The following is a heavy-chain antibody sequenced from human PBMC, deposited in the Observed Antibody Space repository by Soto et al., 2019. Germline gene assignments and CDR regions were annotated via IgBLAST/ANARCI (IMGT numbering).Heavy chain of an antibody. CDR2: INAGNGNT. D-gene: IGHD1-26*01. Sequence: QVQLVQSGAEVKKPGASVKVSCEASGYTFTSYAMHWVRQAPGQRLEWMGWINAGNGNTKYSQKFQGRVTITRDTSASTAYMELSSLRSEDTAVYYCAGGGRVGATTHLDYWGQGTLVTVSS. CDR3: AGGGRVGATTHLDY. CDR1: GYTFTSYA. V-gene: IGHV1-3*01. J-gene: IGHJ4*02.